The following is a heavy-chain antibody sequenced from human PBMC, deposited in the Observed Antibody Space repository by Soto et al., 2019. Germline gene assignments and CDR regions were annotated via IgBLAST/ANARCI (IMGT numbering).Heavy chain of an antibody. V-gene: IGHV1-18*01. Sequence: RASEKVSCKASGYTFTSYGISWVRQAPGQGLEWMGWISAYNGNTNYAQKLQGRVTMTTDTSTSTAYMELRSLRSDDTAVYYCARVADALQDWFDPWGQGTLVTVSS. CDR2: ISAYNGNT. J-gene: IGHJ5*02. D-gene: IGHD4-4*01. CDR3: ARVADALQDWFDP. CDR1: GYTFTSYG.